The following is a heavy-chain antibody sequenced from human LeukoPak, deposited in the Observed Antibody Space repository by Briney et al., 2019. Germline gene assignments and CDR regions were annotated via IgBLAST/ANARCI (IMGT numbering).Heavy chain of an antibody. D-gene: IGHD3-22*01. J-gene: IGHJ4*02. CDR1: GGSISSGDYY. V-gene: IGHV4-30-4*08. Sequence: SETLSLTCTVSGGSISSGDYYWSWIRQPPGKGLEWIGYIYYSGSTYYNPSLKRRVTISLDMSKNQFSLKLNSVTAADTAVYYCARHTSYYYDSSGYQGALGYWGQGTLVTVSS. CDR2: IYYSGST. CDR3: ARHTSYYYDSSGYQGALGY.